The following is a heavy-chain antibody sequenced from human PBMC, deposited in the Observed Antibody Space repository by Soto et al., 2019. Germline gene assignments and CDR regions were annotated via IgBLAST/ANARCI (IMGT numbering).Heavy chain of an antibody. J-gene: IGHJ3*01. V-gene: IGHV3-23*01. CDR3: ANTRLYDNNEYHSDGFYX. CDR1: GFPFWTYS. CDR2: ISCSGTAT. D-gene: IGHD3-9*01. Sequence: PGGSLRLSCEASGFPFWTYSMSWVRQAPRKGLEWVSCISCSGTATYYTDSVKGRFTVSRDNSKHTLFLQMNTLIVEDTAVYYCANTRLYDNNEYHSDGFYXWGPGTAVTVS.